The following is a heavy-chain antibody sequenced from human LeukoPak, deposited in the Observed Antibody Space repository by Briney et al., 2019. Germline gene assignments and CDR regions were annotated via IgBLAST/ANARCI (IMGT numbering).Heavy chain of an antibody. J-gene: IGHJ4*02. CDR3: ARDMRWWELTGEGY. D-gene: IGHD2-15*01. CDR2: ISSSSSYI. CDR1: GFTFSSYS. V-gene: IGHV3-21*01. Sequence: PGGSLRLSCAASGFTFSSYSMNWVRQAPGKGLEWVSSISSSSSYIYYADSVKGRFTISRDNAKNSLYLQMNSLRAEDTAVYYCARDMRWWELTGEGYWGQGTLVTVSS.